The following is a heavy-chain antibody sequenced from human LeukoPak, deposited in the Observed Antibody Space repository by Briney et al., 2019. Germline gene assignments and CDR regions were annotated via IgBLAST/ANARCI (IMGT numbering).Heavy chain of an antibody. D-gene: IGHD5-24*01. CDR2: IKQDGSEI. Sequence: GGSLRLSCAASGFTFRTSWLNWVRQAPGKGLEWVAQIKQDGSEIYYMDSVKGRFIISRDDAKNSVLLQMNSLTAEDTAIYYCARHRTDGYNYDGSDIWGLGTKVTVSS. CDR1: GFTFRTSW. CDR3: ARHRTDGYNYDGSDI. J-gene: IGHJ3*02. V-gene: IGHV3-7*05.